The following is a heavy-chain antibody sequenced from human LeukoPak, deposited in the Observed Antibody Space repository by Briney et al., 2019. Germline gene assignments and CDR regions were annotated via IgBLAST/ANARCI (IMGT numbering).Heavy chain of an antibody. CDR1: GFTFSSYW. D-gene: IGHD3-3*01. CDR2: IKQDGSEK. Sequence: GGSLRLSCAASGFTFSSYWMSWVRQAPGKGLEWVANIKQDGSEKYYVDSVKGRFTISRDNAKNSLYLQMNSLRAEDTAVYYCARSNYDFWSGYLYYLDYWGQGTLVTVSS. CDR3: ARSNYDFWSGYLYYLDY. J-gene: IGHJ4*02. V-gene: IGHV3-7*01.